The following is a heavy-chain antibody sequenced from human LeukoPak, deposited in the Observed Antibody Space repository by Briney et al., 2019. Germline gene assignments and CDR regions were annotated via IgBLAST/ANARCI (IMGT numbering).Heavy chain of an antibody. CDR1: GFTFRDYY. CDR2: ISSSGDSI. Sequence: GGSLRLSCAACGFTFRDYYMSWIRQAPGKGLQWVSYISSSGDSIHYADSVEGRFTISRDNAKNSLYLQMRCLRPEDAAVSYCSKGGVGTGIGYLGQGTLWTVSP. V-gene: IGHV3-11*01. D-gene: IGHD3-10*01. J-gene: IGHJ4*02. CDR3: SKGGVGTGIGY.